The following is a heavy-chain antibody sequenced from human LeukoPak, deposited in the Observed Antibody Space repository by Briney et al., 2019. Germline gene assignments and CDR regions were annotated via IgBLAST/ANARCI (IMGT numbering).Heavy chain of an antibody. CDR1: GFTLSTYA. J-gene: IGHJ4*02. Sequence: GGSLRLSCAASGFTLSTYAMTWVRQAPGEGLEWVSAVSGSGDSTYYADSVKGRFTISRDNSKNTLYLQMNSLRADDTAVYYCATSVTGRFDYWGQGTLVTVSS. V-gene: IGHV3-23*01. D-gene: IGHD6-19*01. CDR3: ATSVTGRFDY. CDR2: VSGSGDST.